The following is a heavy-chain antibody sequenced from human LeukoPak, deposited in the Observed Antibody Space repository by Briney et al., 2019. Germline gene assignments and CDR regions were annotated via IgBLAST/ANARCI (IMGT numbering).Heavy chain of an antibody. CDR2: INPQSGGT. V-gene: IGHV1-2*02. CDR1: GYTFTLYY. CDR3: ARDPGYFVDSTVITPYYYMDV. Sequence: GASVKVSCKASGYTFTLYYIHWVRQAPGQGLEWMGWINPQSGGTGFAQKYQARVTMTRDTSIKTAYMELSSLRSGDTAVYFCARDPGYFVDSTVITPYYYMDVWGKGTAVTVSS. D-gene: IGHD2-15*01. J-gene: IGHJ6*03.